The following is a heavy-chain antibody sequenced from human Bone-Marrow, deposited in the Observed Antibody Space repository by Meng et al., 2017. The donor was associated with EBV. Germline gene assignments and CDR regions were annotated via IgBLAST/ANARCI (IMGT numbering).Heavy chain of an antibody. CDR3: ARGSGSVIRPLDY. D-gene: IGHD1-26*01. V-gene: IGHV3-30*04. CDR2: ISYDGTNK. CDR1: GFTFSNCA. J-gene: IGHJ4*02. Sequence: VKPVESGGGVVQPGRSLTLSCAASGFTFSNCALHWVRQAPGKGLQWVAVISYDGTNKHYADSVKGRFTISRDNSNNILYLQMNSLGLEDTAIYYCARGSGSVIRPLDYWGQGALVTVSS.